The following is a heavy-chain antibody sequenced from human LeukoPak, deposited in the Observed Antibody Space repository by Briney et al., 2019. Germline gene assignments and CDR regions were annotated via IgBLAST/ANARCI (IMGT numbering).Heavy chain of an antibody. J-gene: IGHJ5*02. Sequence: PGGSLRLSCAASGFTFSSYSMNWVRQAPGKGLEWVSSISSSSSYIYYADSVKGRFTISRDNSKNTLYLQMNSLRAEDTAVYYCARSPYSSSWYPWFDPWGQGTLVTVSS. CDR3: ARSPYSSSWYPWFDP. V-gene: IGHV3-21*04. D-gene: IGHD6-13*01. CDR1: GFTFSSYS. CDR2: ISSSSSYI.